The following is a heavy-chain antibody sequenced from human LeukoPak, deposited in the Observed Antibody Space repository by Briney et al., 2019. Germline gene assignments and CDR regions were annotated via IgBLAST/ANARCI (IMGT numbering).Heavy chain of an antibody. CDR2: INHSGST. D-gene: IGHD3-22*01. Sequence: PSETLSLTSAVYGGSFSGYYWSWIRQPPGKGLEWIGEINHSGSTDYNPSLKSRVTISVDTSKNQFSLKLSSVTAADTAVYYCARHGYYYDSSGYLTYYYYYYMDVWGKGTTVTISS. J-gene: IGHJ6*03. CDR3: ARHGYYYDSSGYLTYYYYYYMDV. CDR1: GGSFSGYY. V-gene: IGHV4-34*01.